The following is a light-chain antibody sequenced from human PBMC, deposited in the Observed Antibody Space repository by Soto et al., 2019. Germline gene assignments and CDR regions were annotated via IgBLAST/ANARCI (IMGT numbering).Light chain of an antibody. CDR1: QSISSW. CDR2: KAS. CDR3: QHYNSYSEA. Sequence: DIQMTQSPSTLSASVGDRVTINCRASQSISSWLAWYQQKPGKAPKLMIYKASTLKSGVPSRFSGSGSGTECTLTISSLQPDDVATYYCQHYNSYSEALGQGTKVDI. J-gene: IGKJ1*01. V-gene: IGKV1-5*03.